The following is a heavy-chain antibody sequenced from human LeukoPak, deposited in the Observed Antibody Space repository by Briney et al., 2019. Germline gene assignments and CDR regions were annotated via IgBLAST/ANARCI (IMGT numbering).Heavy chain of an antibody. CDR2: IYYSGST. CDR3: ARVRCGGLDY. CDR1: GGSISSYY. D-gene: IGHD4-23*01. V-gene: IGHV4-59*01. Sequence: SETLSLTCTVSGGSISSYYWSWIRRPPGKGLEWIGYIYYSGSTNYNPSLKSRVTISVDTSKNQFSLKLSSVTAADTAVYYCARVRCGGLDYWGQGTLVTVSS. J-gene: IGHJ4*02.